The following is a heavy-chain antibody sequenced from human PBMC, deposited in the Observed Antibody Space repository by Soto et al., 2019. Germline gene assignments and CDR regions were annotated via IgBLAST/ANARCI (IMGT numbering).Heavy chain of an antibody. J-gene: IGHJ4*02. CDR3: ARATLAAAKPQFDF. V-gene: IGHV4-59*13. D-gene: IGHD6-13*01. CDR1: GVSIYDYY. Sequence: QVQLQESGPGLVKPSETLSLTCTVSGVSIYDYYWTWIRQPPGKGLEWIGYFFSTGSTNYNPSLKSRVTISGDKSKNQFSLKLNSVTPADTAVYYCARATLAAAKPQFDFWGQGILVTVSS. CDR2: FFSTGST.